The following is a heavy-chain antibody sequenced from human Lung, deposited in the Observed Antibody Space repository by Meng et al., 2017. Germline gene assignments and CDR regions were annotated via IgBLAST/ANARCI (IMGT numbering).Heavy chain of an antibody. V-gene: IGHV3-33*01. J-gene: IGHJ4*02. CDR2: IWHDGTQK. D-gene: IGHD3-10*01. CDR1: GFSSSSYA. CDR3: ARDASMSSDAPTDY. Sequence: GGSLRPSCAASGFSSSSYAMHWVRQAPGKGLEWVAVIWHDGTQKYYADSWKGRFTISRDNSKNTTYLQLNSLRAEDSAVYFCARDASMSSDAPTDYWGPGTLVTVSS.